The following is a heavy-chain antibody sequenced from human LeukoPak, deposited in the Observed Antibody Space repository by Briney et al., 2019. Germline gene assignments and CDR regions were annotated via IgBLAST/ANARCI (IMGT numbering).Heavy chain of an antibody. CDR1: GFTFSCFY. V-gene: IGHV3-74*03. J-gene: IGHJ4*02. CDR2: IYNDGTNT. D-gene: IGHD4-17*01. Sequence: GGSLRLSCTASGFTFSCFYMHWVRQAPGKGLVWVSRIYNDGTNTKYAGFVEGRFTISRDNAKNTLYLQMNSLRVEDTGVYYCARGIYGDPVAFDYWGQGILVTVSS. CDR3: ARGIYGDPVAFDY.